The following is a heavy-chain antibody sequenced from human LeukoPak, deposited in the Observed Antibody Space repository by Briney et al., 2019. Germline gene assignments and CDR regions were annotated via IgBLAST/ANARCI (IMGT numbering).Heavy chain of an antibody. CDR2: ISYDGSNK. CDR3: THSQATTLPGYYGMDV. V-gene: IGHV3-30-3*01. Sequence: GGSLRLSCAASGFTFSSYAMHWVRQAPGKGLEWVAVISYDGSNKYYADSVKGRFTISRDNAKNSLYLQMNSLRAEDTAVYYCTHSQATTLPGYYGMDVWGQGTTVTVSS. J-gene: IGHJ6*02. CDR1: GFTFSSYA. D-gene: IGHD1-14*01.